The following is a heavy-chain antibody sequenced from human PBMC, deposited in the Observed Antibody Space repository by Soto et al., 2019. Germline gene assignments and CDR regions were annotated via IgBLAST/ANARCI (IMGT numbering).Heavy chain of an antibody. D-gene: IGHD6-13*01. V-gene: IGHV1-18*01. Sequence: QVQLVQSGAEVKKPGASVKVSCKASGYTFTSYGISWVRQAPGQGLEWMGWISAYNGNTNYAQKRPGRGTMTTDTSTSTAYMELRSLRSDDTAVYYCARDLVAAGTKGARWFDPWGQGTLVTVSS. CDR1: GYTFTSYG. J-gene: IGHJ5*02. CDR2: ISAYNGNT. CDR3: ARDLVAAGTKGARWFDP.